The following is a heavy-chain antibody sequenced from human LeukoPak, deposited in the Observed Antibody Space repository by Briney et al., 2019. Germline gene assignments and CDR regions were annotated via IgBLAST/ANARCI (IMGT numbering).Heavy chain of an antibody. D-gene: IGHD3-10*01. CDR1: GFTFSSYG. CDR2: IWSDGSNK. V-gene: IGHV3-33*01. J-gene: IGHJ4*02. CDR3: ARDMVRGVIA. Sequence: PGRSLRLSCAASGFTFSSYGMHWVRQAPGKGLEWGAIIWSDGSNKYYADSVKGRFTISRDNSKNTLYLQMNSLRAEDTAVYYCARDMVRGVIAWGQGTLVTVSS.